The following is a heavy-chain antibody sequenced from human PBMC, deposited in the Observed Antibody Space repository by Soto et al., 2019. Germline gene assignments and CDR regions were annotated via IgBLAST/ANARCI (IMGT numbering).Heavy chain of an antibody. CDR3: ARVGITIFGVFDY. V-gene: IGHV4-34*01. CDR2: INHSGST. J-gene: IGHJ4*02. CDR1: GGSFSGYY. D-gene: IGHD3-3*01. Sequence: TSETLSLTCAVYGGSFSGYYWSWIRQPPGKGLEWIGEINHSGSTNYNPSLKSRVTISVDTSKNQFSLKLSSVTAADTAVYYCARVGITIFGVFDYWGQGTLVTVS.